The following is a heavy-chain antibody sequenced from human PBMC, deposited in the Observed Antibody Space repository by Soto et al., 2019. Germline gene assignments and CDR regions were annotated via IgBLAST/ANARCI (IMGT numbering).Heavy chain of an antibody. CDR2: IYYNGST. Sequence: SETLSLTCTVSGGSVSSVNYYWSWIRQPPGKGLEWIGNIYYNGSTYYNPSLKSRVTISVDTSKNQFSLKLSSVTAADTAVYYCAGSPFGVVIRFDPWGQGTLVTVSS. CDR1: GGSVSSVNYY. J-gene: IGHJ5*02. CDR3: AGSPFGVVIRFDP. V-gene: IGHV4-30-4*08. D-gene: IGHD3-3*01.